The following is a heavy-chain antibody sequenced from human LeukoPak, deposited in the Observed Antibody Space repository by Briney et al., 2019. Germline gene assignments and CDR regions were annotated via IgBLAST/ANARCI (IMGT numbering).Heavy chain of an antibody. CDR1: GGSISSYY. CDR3: ARGIVVVVAATSPGFDY. CDR2: INHSEST. J-gene: IGHJ4*02. Sequence: PSETLSLTCTVSGGSISSYYWSWIRQPPGKGLEWIGEINHSESTNYNPSLKSRVTISVDTSKNQFSLKLSSVTAADTAVYYCARGIVVVVAATSPGFDYWGQGTLVTVSS. D-gene: IGHD2-15*01. V-gene: IGHV4-34*01.